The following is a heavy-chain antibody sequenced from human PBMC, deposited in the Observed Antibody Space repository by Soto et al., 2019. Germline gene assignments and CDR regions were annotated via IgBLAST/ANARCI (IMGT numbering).Heavy chain of an antibody. V-gene: IGHV3-7*01. Sequence: PGGSLRLSCAASGFTFSSYWMSWVRQAPGKGLEWVANIKQDGSEKYYVDSVKGRFTISRDNAKNSLYLQMNSLRAEDTAVYYCARAFFDLNFYYYYYMDVWGKGTTVTVSS. CDR2: IKQDGSEK. J-gene: IGHJ6*03. D-gene: IGHD1-20*01. CDR3: ARAFFDLNFYYYYYMDV. CDR1: GFTFSSYW.